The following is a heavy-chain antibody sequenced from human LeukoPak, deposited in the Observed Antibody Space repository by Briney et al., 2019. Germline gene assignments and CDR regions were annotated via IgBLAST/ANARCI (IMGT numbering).Heavy chain of an antibody. D-gene: IGHD2/OR15-2a*01. CDR3: TRGGQIIYVFDY. Sequence: PGGSLRLSCAASGFTFSSYAMHWVRQAPGKGLEWLAAISYDGSDKYYADSVKGRFTISRDNSKNTLYLQTNSLRAEDTAVYYCTRGGQIIYVFDYWGQGTLVTVSS. CDR2: ISYDGSDK. V-gene: IGHV3-30*04. J-gene: IGHJ4*02. CDR1: GFTFSSYA.